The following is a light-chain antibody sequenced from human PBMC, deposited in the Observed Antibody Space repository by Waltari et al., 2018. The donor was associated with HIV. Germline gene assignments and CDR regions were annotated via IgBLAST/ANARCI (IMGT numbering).Light chain of an antibody. CDR2: EVS. J-gene: IGLJ1*01. CDR3: SSYAGTNNYV. V-gene: IGLV2-8*01. Sequence: QSALTQPPSASGSPGQSVTISCTGTSSDVVGYNYVSWYQQLPGQAPKLVIYEVSKRPSGVPDRFSGSKSGNTASLTVSGLQAEDDADYFCSSYAGTNNYVFGTGTKVTV. CDR1: SSDVVGYNY.